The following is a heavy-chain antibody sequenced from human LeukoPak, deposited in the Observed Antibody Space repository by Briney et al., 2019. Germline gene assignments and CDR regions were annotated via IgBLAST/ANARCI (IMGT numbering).Heavy chain of an antibody. Sequence: PGGSLRLSCAASGLTFETYAMTWVRQAPGKGLEWVSAISGSGGSTYYADSVKGRFTISRDNSKNTLYLQMNSLRAEDTAVYYCAKAHEHYDILTGYRSPVDYWGQGTLVTVSS. J-gene: IGHJ4*02. CDR2: ISGSGGST. CDR1: GLTFETYA. CDR3: AKAHEHYDILTGYRSPVDY. D-gene: IGHD3-9*01. V-gene: IGHV3-23*01.